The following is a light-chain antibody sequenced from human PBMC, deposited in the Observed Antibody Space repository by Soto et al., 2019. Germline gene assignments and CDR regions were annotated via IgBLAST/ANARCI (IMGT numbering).Light chain of an antibody. J-gene: IGLJ3*02. V-gene: IGLV4-69*01. CDR1: SGHSSHA. Sequence: QSVLTQSPSASASLGASVKLTCTLSSGHSSHAIAWHQQQPEKGPRYLMKVNSDGSHIKGYGIPDRFSGSSSGAERYLTISSLQSEDEADYYCQTWATGIQVFGGGTKLTVL. CDR2: VNSDGSH. CDR3: QTWATGIQV.